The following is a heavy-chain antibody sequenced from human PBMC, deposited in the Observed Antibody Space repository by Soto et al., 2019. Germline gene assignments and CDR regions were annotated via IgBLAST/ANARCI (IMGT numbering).Heavy chain of an antibody. CDR3: ARHEGYCTSTSCYYYYGLDV. V-gene: IGHV4-59*08. D-gene: IGHD2-2*01. CDR1: GASISSYY. CDR2: IYYSGST. J-gene: IGHJ6*02. Sequence: PSETLSLTCTVSGASISSYYWSWIRQPPGKGLEWIGYIYYSGSTNYNPSLKSRVTISVDTSKNHFSLKLSSVTAADTAVYYCARHEGYCTSTSCYYYYGLDVWGQGTTVTVSS.